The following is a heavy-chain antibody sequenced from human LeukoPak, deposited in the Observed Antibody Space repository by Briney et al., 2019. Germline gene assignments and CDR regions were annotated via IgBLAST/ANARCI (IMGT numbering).Heavy chain of an antibody. CDR3: ARVGISTSYYYMDV. J-gene: IGHJ6*03. D-gene: IGHD2-2*01. CDR1: GGSISSYY. Sequence: SETLSLTCTVSGGSISSYYWSWIRQPAGKGLEWFGRIYTSGSTNYNPSLKSRVTMSVDTSKNQFSLKLSSVTAADTAVYYCARVGISTSYYYMDVWGKGTTVTISS. CDR2: IYTSGST. V-gene: IGHV4-4*07.